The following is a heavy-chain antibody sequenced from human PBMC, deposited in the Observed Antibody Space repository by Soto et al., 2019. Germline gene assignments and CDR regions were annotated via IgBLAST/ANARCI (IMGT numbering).Heavy chain of an antibody. CDR2: ISADGSAA. D-gene: IGHD1-1*01. V-gene: IGHV3-74*01. CDR3: ARAYKWRQMSLNVFDL. CDR1: QFVFSNSW. Sequence: PGGSLRLSCAASQFVFSNSWMHWVRPVPGKGLIWVSRISADGSAATYTDSVKGWFTISRDNTRNTLYLDMNSLRVDDTAIYYCARAYKWRQMSLNVFDLWGQGTRVTVS. J-gene: IGHJ3*01.